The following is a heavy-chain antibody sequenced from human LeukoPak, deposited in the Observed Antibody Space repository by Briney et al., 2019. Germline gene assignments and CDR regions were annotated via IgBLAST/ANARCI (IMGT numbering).Heavy chain of an antibody. J-gene: IGHJ4*02. D-gene: IGHD3-16*02. CDR3: ARGGMITFGGVIDLFDH. CDR2: ISAYNGNT. V-gene: IGHV1-18*01. CDR1: GYTFTSYG. Sequence: ASVKVSCKASGYTFTSYGISWVRQAPGQGLEWMGWISAYNGNTNYAQKLQGRVTMTTDTSTSTAYMELRSLRSDDTAVYYCARGGMITFGGVIDLFDHWGQGTLVTVSS.